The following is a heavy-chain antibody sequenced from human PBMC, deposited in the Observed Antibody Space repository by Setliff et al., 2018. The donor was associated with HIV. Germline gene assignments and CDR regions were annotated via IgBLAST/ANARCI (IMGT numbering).Heavy chain of an antibody. J-gene: IGHJ6*03. CDR1: GYTFTSYY. CDR3: ARDGGPGSGWGDYSYYFSMDV. V-gene: IGHV1-46*01. Sequence: GASVKVSCKASGYTFTSYYMHWVRQAPGQGLEWMGIINPSGGSTSYAQRFQVRFTMTADRSTDTAYMELGSLRSEDTAIYYCARDGGPGSGWGDYSYYFSMDVWGKGTTVTVSS. CDR2: INPSGGST. D-gene: IGHD6-19*01.